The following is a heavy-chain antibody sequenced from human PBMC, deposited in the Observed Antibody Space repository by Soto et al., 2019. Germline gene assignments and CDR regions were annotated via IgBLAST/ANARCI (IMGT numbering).Heavy chain of an antibody. CDR2: IYGGGTT. Sequence: EVQLVEAGGGLIQPGGSLRLSCAASGFTVSSKYMTWVRQAPGKGLEWVSVIYGGGTTYYADPVNGRYTISRDNSKNTLYVPVNSLRAEDTAVYYCVHTTGWPGFDFWGKGTLVTVSS. CDR3: VHTTGWPGFDF. V-gene: IGHV3-53*01. CDR1: GFTVSSKY. D-gene: IGHD6-19*01. J-gene: IGHJ4*02.